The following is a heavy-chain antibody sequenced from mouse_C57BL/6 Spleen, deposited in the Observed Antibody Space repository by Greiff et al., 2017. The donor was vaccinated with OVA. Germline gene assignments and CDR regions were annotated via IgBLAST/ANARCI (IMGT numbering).Heavy chain of an antibody. CDR3: AREGVLEDYAMDY. V-gene: IGHV1-64*01. D-gene: IGHD2-14*01. CDR1: GYTFTSYW. J-gene: IGHJ4*01. CDR2: IHPNSGST. Sequence: VQLQQPGAELVKPGASVKLSCKASGYTFTSYWMHWVKQRPGQGLEWIGMIHPNSGSTNYNEKFKSKATLTVDKSSSTAYMQLSSLTSEDSAVYYCAREGVLEDYAMDYWGQGTSVTVSS.